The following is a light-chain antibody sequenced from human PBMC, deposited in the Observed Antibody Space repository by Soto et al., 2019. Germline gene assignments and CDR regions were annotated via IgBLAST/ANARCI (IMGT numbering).Light chain of an antibody. J-gene: IGKJ1*01. CDR2: AAS. CDR3: QQSYSSPQT. V-gene: IGKV1-39*01. Sequence: DIQITQSPSSLSASVGDRVTITCRASQSISSYLNWYQQKPGKAPKLLIYAASSLKSGVPSRFSGSGSGTDFTLTISSLQPEDFAIYYCQQSYSSPQTFGQGTKWIS. CDR1: QSISSY.